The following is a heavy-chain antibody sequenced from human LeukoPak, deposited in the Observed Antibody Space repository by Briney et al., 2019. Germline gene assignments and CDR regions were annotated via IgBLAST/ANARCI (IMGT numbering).Heavy chain of an antibody. D-gene: IGHD6-6*01. Sequence: GGSLRLSCAASGFSFSDYSLNWVRQAPGKGLEWVSSISKGSGYIYYTDSVKGRFTISRDNAKNSLFLQMNSLRAEDTAVYYCARGGSYSSSSVDYWGQGTLVTVSS. CDR2: ISKGSGYI. V-gene: IGHV3-21*01. CDR1: GFSFSDYS. J-gene: IGHJ4*02. CDR3: ARGGSYSSSSVDY.